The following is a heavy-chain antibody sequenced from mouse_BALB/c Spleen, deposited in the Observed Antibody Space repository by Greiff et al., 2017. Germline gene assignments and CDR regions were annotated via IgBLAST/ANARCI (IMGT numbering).Heavy chain of an antibody. D-gene: IGHD2-14*01. CDR3: ARGVPDY. CDR1: GFNIKDTY. V-gene: IGHV14-3*02. J-gene: IGHJ2*01. Sequence: EVKVVESGAELVKPGASVKLSCTASGFNIKDTYMHWVKQRPEQGLEWIGRIDPANGNTKYDPKFQGKATITADTSSNTAYLQLSSLTSEDTAVYYCARGVPDYWGQGTTLTVSS. CDR2: IDPANGNT.